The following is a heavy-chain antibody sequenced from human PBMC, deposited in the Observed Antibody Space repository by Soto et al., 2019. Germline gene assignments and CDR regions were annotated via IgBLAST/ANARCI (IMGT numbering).Heavy chain of an antibody. D-gene: IGHD2-15*01. CDR2: IIPIFGTA. J-gene: IGHJ4*02. Sequence: SVKVSCKASGGTFSSYAISWVRQAPGQGLEWMGGIIPIFGTANYAQKFQGRVTITADESTSTAYMELSSLRSEDTAVYYCARDSGGYCSGGSCYGVDYWGQGTLVTVSS. CDR1: GGTFSSYA. V-gene: IGHV1-69*13. CDR3: ARDSGGYCSGGSCYGVDY.